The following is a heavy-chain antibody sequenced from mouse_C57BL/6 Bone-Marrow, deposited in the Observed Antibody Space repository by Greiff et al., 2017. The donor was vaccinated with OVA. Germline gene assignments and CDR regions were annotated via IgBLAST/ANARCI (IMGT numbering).Heavy chain of an antibody. V-gene: IGHV3-6*01. CDR1: GYSITSGYY. J-gene: IGHJ1*03. CDR3: ARGVHYDLDWYFDV. Sequence: ESGPGLVKPSQSLSLTCSVTGYSITSGYYWNWIRQFPGNKLEWMGYISYDGSNNYNPSLKNRISITRDTSKNQFFLKLNSVTTEDTATYYCARGVHYDLDWYFDVWGTGTTVTVSS. D-gene: IGHD2-4*01. CDR2: ISYDGSN.